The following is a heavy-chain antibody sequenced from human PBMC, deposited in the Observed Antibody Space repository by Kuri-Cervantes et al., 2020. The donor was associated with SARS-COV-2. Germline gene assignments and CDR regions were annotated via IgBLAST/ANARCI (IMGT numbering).Heavy chain of an antibody. D-gene: IGHD6-13*01. Sequence: GGSLRLSCAASEFTFSSYDMTWVRQAPGMGLEWVSSISSGSDYIYYADSVKGRFTVSRDNAENTLYLQMNSLRAEDTAVYYCARGYEARYSSSWYLDYWGQGTLVTVSS. CDR2: ISSGSDYI. V-gene: IGHV3-21*04. CDR1: EFTFSSYD. J-gene: IGHJ4*02. CDR3: ARGYEARYSSSWYLDY.